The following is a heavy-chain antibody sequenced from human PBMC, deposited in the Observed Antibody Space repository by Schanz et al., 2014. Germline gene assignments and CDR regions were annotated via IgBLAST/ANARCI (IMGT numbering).Heavy chain of an antibody. CDR2: IIHDGST. CDR3: ARQYSGWSRFDP. J-gene: IGHJ5*02. V-gene: IGHV4-4*02. CDR1: GVSISSTNW. Sequence: QVQLQESGPGLVKPSGTLSLTCAVSGVSISSTNWWHWVRQSPGKGLEWLGKIIHDGSTNYNPSLKSRAPLPVDMHKHRSPLTLTSVTAADTGVYYCARQYSGWSRFDPWGQGIRVTVSS. D-gene: IGHD6-19*01.